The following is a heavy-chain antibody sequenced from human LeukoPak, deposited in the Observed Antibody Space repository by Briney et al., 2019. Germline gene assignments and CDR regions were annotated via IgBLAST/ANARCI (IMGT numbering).Heavy chain of an antibody. V-gene: IGHV1-8*02. CDR3: ARGPVSETTYYDILTGYYTGNWFDP. D-gene: IGHD3-9*01. CDR2: MNPNSGNT. CDR1: GGTFSSYA. J-gene: IGHJ5*02. Sequence: GASVKVSCKASGGTFSSYAINWVRQATGQGLEWMGWMNPNSGNTGYAQKFQGRVTMTRNTSISTAYMELSSLRSEDTAVYYCARGPVSETTYYDILTGYYTGNWFDPWGQGTLVTVSS.